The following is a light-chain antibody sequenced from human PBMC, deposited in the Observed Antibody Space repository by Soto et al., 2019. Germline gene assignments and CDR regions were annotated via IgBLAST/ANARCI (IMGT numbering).Light chain of an antibody. CDR1: QSVLYSSNNKNY. CDR2: WAS. CDR3: QQYYSTPPT. J-gene: IGKJ4*01. Sequence: DIVMTQSPDSLAVSLGERATINCKSSQSVLYSSNNKNYLAWYQQKPGQPPKLLIYWASTRKSGVPDRFSGSGSGTDFTLTISSLHAEDVAVYYCQQYYSTPPTFGGGTKVEI. V-gene: IGKV4-1*01.